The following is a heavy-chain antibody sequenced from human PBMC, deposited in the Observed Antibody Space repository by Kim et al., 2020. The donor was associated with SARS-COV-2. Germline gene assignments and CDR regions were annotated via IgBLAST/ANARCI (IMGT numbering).Heavy chain of an antibody. D-gene: IGHD3-10*02. CDR3: ARDVRVTFYYGMDV. CDR2: INSDGSST. Sequence: GGSLRLSCAASGFTFSSYWMHWVRQAPGKGLVWVSRINSDGSSTNYADSVKGRFTVSRDNAKDTLYLQMDSLRAEDSAVYYCARDVRVTFYYGMDVWGEG. J-gene: IGHJ6*02. CDR1: GFTFSSYW. V-gene: IGHV3-74*01.